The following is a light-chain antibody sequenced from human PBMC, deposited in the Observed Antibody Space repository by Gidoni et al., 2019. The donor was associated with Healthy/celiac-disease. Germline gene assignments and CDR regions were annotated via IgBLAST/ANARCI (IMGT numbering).Light chain of an antibody. CDR3: QSYDSSHVV. J-gene: IGLJ2*01. CDR2: EDN. V-gene: IGLV6-57*04. Sequence: NFMLTQPHSESESPGKTVTISCTRSSGSIASNYVQWSQQRPGSAPTPVIYEDNQSPSGVPDRFSGSIDSSSTSASLTISGLKTEDEADYYCQSYDSSHVVFGGGTKLTVL. CDR1: SGSIASNY.